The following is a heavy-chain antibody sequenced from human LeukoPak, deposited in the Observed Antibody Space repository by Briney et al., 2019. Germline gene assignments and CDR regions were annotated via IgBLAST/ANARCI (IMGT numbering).Heavy chain of an antibody. CDR1: GGSISSYY. CDR3: ARRASASGFDY. V-gene: IGHV4-59*01. Sequence: PSETLSLTCTVSGGSISSYYWSWIRQPPGKGLEWIGYTYYSGSTNYNPSLKSRVTISVDTSKNQFSLKLSSVTAADTAVYYCARRASASGFDYWGQGTLVTVSS. J-gene: IGHJ4*02. D-gene: IGHD3-10*01. CDR2: TYYSGST.